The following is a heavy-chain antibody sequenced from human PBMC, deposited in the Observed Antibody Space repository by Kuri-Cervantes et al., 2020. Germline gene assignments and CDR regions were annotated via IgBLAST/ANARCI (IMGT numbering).Heavy chain of an antibody. CDR1: GGSISSSSYY. CDR2: IYYSGST. Sequence: GSLRLSCTVSGGSISSSSYYWGWIRQPPGKGLEWIGSIYYSGSTYYNPSLKSRVTISVDTSKNQFSLKLSSVTAADTAVYYCARLSWGEVLFDYWGQGTLVTVSS. CDR3: ARLSWGEVLFDY. V-gene: IGHV4-39*01. D-gene: IGHD7-27*01. J-gene: IGHJ4*02.